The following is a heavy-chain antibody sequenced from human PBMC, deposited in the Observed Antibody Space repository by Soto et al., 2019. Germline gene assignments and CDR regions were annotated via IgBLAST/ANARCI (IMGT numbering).Heavy chain of an antibody. J-gene: IGHJ6*02. CDR2: INHSGST. CDR3: ARRPYYYYGMDV. CDR1: GGSFSGYY. Sequence: PSETLSLTCAVYGGSFSGYYWSWIRQPPGKGLEWIGEINHSGSTNYNPSLKSRVTISVDTSKNQFSLKLSSVTAADTAVYYCARRPYYYYGMDVWGQRTTVTVSS. V-gene: IGHV4-34*01.